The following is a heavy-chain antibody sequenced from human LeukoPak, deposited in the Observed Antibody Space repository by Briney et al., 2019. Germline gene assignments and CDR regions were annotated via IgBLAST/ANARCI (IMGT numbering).Heavy chain of an antibody. J-gene: IGHJ6*03. CDR1: GGSISSYY. D-gene: IGHD2-15*01. CDR2: IYYSGST. Sequence: SETLSLTCTVSGGSISSYYWGWIRQPPGKGLEWIGSIYYSGSTYYNPSLKSRVTISVDTSKNQFSLKLSSVTAADTAVYYCARVFAAYYYYMDVWGKGTTVTVSS. V-gene: IGHV4-39*07. CDR3: ARVFAAYYYYMDV.